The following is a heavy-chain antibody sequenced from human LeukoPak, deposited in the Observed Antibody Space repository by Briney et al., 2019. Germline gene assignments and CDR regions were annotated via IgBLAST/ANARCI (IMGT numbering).Heavy chain of an antibody. J-gene: IGHJ6*02. V-gene: IGHV4-59*08. Sequence: PSETLSLTCTVSGGSISPYYWSWIRQPPGKRLEWIGYIYYSGTTNYNPSLKSRVTMSVDTSNNHLSLRLTSVTAADTALYYCARHSYNYHGLDVWGQGTTITVSS. CDR3: ARHSYNYHGLDV. CDR2: IYYSGTT. CDR1: GGSISPYY.